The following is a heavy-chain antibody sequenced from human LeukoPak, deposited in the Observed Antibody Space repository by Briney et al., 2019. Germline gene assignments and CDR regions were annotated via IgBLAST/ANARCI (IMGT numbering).Heavy chain of an antibody. J-gene: IGHJ4*02. V-gene: IGHV1-2*02. CDR2: IYRNSDGT. Sequence: GASVKVSCKASGYTFTGYYMHWVRQAPGQGLEWMGWIYRNSDGTNYAQKFQDRVAMTTDTSISTAYMELSRLRSDDTAVYYCARSGTAEGLVFDYWGQGTLVTVSS. D-gene: IGHD7-27*01. CDR1: GYTFTGYY. CDR3: ARSGTAEGLVFDY.